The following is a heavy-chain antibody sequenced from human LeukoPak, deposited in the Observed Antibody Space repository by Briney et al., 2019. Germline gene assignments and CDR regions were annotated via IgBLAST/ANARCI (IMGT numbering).Heavy chain of an antibody. V-gene: IGHV3-30*02. Sequence: GGSLRLSCIASGFTFSSYGMYWVRQAPGKGLGWVAFIRFDETNKYYADSVKGRFTISRDNSKNTLYLQMNSLRAEDTAVYYCARAPSVTTAYYYYYYMDVWGKGTTVTVSS. CDR2: IRFDETNK. D-gene: IGHD4-11*01. J-gene: IGHJ6*03. CDR3: ARAPSVTTAYYYYYYMDV. CDR1: GFTFSSYG.